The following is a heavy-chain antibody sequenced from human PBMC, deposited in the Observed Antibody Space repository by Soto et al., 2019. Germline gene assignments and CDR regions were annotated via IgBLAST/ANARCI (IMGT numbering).Heavy chain of an antibody. Sequence: QVQLVESGGGVVQPGRSLRLSCAASGFTFSSYGMHWVRQAPGKGLEWVAVIWYDGSNKYYADSVKGRFTISRDNSKNTLYLKMNSLRAEDTAVYYCARDCSSTSCFDYWGQGTLVTVSS. CDR1: GFTFSSYG. J-gene: IGHJ4*02. CDR3: ARDCSSTSCFDY. CDR2: IWYDGSNK. D-gene: IGHD2-2*01. V-gene: IGHV3-33*08.